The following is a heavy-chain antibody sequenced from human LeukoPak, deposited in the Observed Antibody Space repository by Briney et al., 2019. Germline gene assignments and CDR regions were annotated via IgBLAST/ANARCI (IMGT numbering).Heavy chain of an antibody. V-gene: IGHV3-30*18. D-gene: IGHD5/OR15-5a*01. CDR2: ISYDGSNK. Sequence: GGSLRLSCAASGFTFSSYGMHWVRQAPGKGLEWVAVISYDGSNKYYADSVKGRFTISRDNSKNTLYLQMTSLRAEDTAVYYCAKEFEREYSVYDAYYFDYWGQGTLVTVSP. J-gene: IGHJ4*02. CDR1: GFTFSSYG. CDR3: AKEFEREYSVYDAYYFDY.